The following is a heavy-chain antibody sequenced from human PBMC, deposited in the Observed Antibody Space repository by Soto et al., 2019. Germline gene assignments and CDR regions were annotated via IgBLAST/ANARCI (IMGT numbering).Heavy chain of an antibody. CDR1: GGSISSSSYY. V-gene: IGHV4-39*01. D-gene: IGHD5-18*01. CDR2: IYYSGST. CDR3: ARVDTAMVLGY. Sequence: QLQLQESGPGLVKPSETLSLTCTVSGGSISSSSYYWGWIRQPPGKGLEWIGSIYYSGSTYYNPSLKSRVTISVDTSKNQFSLKLSAVTAADTAVYYGARVDTAMVLGYWGQGTLVTVSS. J-gene: IGHJ4*02.